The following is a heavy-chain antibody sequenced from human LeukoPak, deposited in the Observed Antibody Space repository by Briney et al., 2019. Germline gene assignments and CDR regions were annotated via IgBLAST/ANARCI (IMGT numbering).Heavy chain of an antibody. D-gene: IGHD5-18*01. CDR3: ATVDTAMGRFDP. J-gene: IGHJ5*02. CDR1: GYSFTSYW. CDR2: IYPGDSDT. Sequence: GESLQISCKGSGYSFTSYWIGWGRQLPGKGLEWMGIIYPGDSDTRYSPSFQGQVTISADKSIRTAYLQWSSLKASDTAMYYCATVDTAMGRFDPWGQGTLVTVSS. V-gene: IGHV5-51*01.